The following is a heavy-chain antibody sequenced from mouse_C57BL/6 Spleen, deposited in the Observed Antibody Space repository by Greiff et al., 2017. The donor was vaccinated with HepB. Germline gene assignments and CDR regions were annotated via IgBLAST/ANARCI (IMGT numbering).Heavy chain of an antibody. J-gene: IGHJ1*03. V-gene: IGHV1-80*01. CDR3: ARGEDYDEFRGYFDV. CDR2: IYPGDGDT. CDR1: GYAFSSYW. Sequence: QVHVKQSGAELVKPGASVKISCKASGYAFSSYWMNWVKQRPGKGLEWIGQIYPGDGDTNYNGKFKGKATLTADKSSSTAYMQLSSLTSEDSAVYFCARGEDYDEFRGYFDVWGTGTTVTVSS. D-gene: IGHD2-4*01.